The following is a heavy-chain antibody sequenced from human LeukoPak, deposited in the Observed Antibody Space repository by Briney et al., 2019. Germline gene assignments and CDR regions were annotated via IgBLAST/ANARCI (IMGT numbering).Heavy chain of an antibody. CDR3: ARGMYYDILTGYSRYYFDY. D-gene: IGHD3-9*01. Sequence: SETLSLTCAVYGGSFSGYYWSWIRQPPGKWLEWIGEINRSGSTNYNPSLKSRVTISVDTSKNQFSLKLSSVTAADTAVYYCARGMYYDILTGYSRYYFDYWGQGTLVTVSS. CDR2: INRSGST. CDR1: GGSFSGYY. J-gene: IGHJ4*02. V-gene: IGHV4-34*01.